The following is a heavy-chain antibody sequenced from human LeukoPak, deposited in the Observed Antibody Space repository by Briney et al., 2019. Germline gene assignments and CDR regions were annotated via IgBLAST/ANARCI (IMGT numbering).Heavy chain of an antibody. CDR2: IYSSGST. CDR3: ARSDYGDFFDY. CDR1: GGPINSYY. D-gene: IGHD4-17*01. V-gene: IGHV4-59*01. Sequence: PPETLSLTCTVSGGPINSYYWSWIRQPPGKGLEWVGYIYSSGSTIYNPSLESRVTISIDTSKNLFSLKLSSVTAADTAVYYCARSDYGDFFDYWGQGTLVTVSS. J-gene: IGHJ4*02.